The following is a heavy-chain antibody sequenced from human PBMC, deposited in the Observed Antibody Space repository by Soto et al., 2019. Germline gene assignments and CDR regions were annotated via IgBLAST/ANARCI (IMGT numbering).Heavy chain of an antibody. CDR2: ISYDGNNK. J-gene: IGHJ6*02. V-gene: IGHV3-30-3*01. CDR1: GFTFRSYV. D-gene: IGHD2-15*01. Sequence: QVQLVESGGGVVQPGRSLRLSCVASGFTFRSYVMYWVRQAPGKGLEWVAVISYDGNNKYYADSVKGRFTISRDNSENTLYLQMNSLRAEDTAVYYCARAGCDGGSCYTLVGLRYGMDVWGQGTTVTVSS. CDR3: ARAGCDGGSCYTLVGLRYGMDV.